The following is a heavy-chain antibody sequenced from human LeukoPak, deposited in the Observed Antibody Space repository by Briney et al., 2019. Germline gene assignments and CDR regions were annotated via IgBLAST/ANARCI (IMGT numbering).Heavy chain of an antibody. J-gene: IGHJ4*02. CDR1: GFTVSSNY. CDR2: IYSGGST. Sequence: EGSLRLSCAASGFTVSSNYMSWVRQAPGKGLEWVSVIYSGGSTYYADSVKGRFTISRHNPKNTLYLQMNSLRAEDTAVYYCATISGYSSGWYMDYWGQGTLVTVSS. D-gene: IGHD6-19*01. CDR3: ATISGYSSGWYMDY. V-gene: IGHV3-53*04.